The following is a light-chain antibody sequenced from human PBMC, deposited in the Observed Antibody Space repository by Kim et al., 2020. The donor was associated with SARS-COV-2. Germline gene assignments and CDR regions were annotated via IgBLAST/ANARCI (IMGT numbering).Light chain of an antibody. V-gene: IGKV1-27*01. CDR3: QYYKDASL. CDR2: AAS. CDR1: QGISSY. J-gene: IGKJ1*01. Sequence: SASVGERVTITVRASQGISSYLAWYQQKPGKVPQLLIYAASTLQSGVPPRFSGSASGTDFTLTISTLQPEDVATYYCQYYKDASLFGQGTKVDIK.